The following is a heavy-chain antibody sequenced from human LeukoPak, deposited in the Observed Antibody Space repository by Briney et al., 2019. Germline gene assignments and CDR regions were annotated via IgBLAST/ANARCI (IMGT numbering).Heavy chain of an antibody. Sequence: GGSLRLSCAASGFTFSDYYMSWIRQAPGKGLEWVSYISSSSVTNYADSVKGRFTISRDNAKNSLFLQMNSLRAEDTAVYYCTRDRRRAMFRGVEGVDYWGQGTLGTVSS. D-gene: IGHD3-10*01. J-gene: IGHJ4*02. CDR3: TRDRRRAMFRGVEGVDY. CDR1: GFTFSDYY. CDR2: ISSSSVT. V-gene: IGHV3-11*06.